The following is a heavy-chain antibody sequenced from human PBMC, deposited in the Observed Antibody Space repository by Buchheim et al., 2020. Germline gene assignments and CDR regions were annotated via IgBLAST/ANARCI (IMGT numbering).Heavy chain of an antibody. J-gene: IGHJ4*02. D-gene: IGHD2-21*02. V-gene: IGHV3-48*03. CDR3: ARDSYRNPVTDFDY. CDR1: GFSFSSYE. CDR2: ISSGGSTK. Sequence: EVQLVESGEGLVQPGGSLRLSCAGSGFSFSSYEMNWVRQAPGKGLEWLSYISSGGSTKYYADSVKGRFTISRDNAKSSLYLQMNSLRAEDTAVYYCARDSYRNPVTDFDYWGQGTL.